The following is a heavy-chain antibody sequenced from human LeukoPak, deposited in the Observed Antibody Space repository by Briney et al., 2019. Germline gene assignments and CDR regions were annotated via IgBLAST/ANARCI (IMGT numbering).Heavy chain of an antibody. CDR1: GGSISSSSYY. CDR3: AGGYSIELGYDP. J-gene: IGHJ5*02. Sequence: SGTLSLTCTVSGGSISSSSYYWGWIRQPPGKGLEWIGSIYYSGSTYYNPSLKSRVTISVDTSKNQFSLKLSSVTAADTAVYYCAGGYSIELGYDPWGQGTLVTVSS. V-gene: IGHV4-39*01. D-gene: IGHD6-13*01. CDR2: IYYSGST.